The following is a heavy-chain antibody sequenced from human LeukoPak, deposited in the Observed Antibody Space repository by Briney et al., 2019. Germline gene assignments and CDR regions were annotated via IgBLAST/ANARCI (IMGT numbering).Heavy chain of an antibody. CDR1: GGSFSGYS. D-gene: IGHD6-13*01. V-gene: IGHV4-34*01. CDR2: INHSGST. CDR3: ARVGLLRYSSRHFDY. Sequence: PSETLSVTCAVYGGSFSGYSWSWIRQPPGKGLEWIGEINHSGSTNYNPSLKSRVTISVDTSKNQFSLRLSSVTAADTAVYYCARVGLLRYSSRHFDYWGQGTLVTVSS. J-gene: IGHJ4*02.